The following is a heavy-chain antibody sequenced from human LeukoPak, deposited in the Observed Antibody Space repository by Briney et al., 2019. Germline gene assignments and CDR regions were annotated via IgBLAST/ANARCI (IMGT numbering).Heavy chain of an antibody. CDR2: MNPNSGNT. J-gene: IGHJ6*03. CDR3: ARGLTSSGILYYYYYYMDV. D-gene: IGHD6-19*01. CDR1: GYTFTSYD. V-gene: IGHV1-8*03. Sequence: ASVKVSCKASGYTFTSYDINWVRQATGQGLEWMGWMNPNSGNTGYAQEFQGRVTITRNTSISTAYMELSSLRSEDTAVYYCARGLTSSGILYYYYYYMDVWGKGTTVTVSS.